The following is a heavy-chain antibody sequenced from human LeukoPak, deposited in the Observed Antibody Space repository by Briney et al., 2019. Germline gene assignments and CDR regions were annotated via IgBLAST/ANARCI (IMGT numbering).Heavy chain of an antibody. CDR1: GYTLTELS. CDR2: FDPEDGET. D-gene: IGHD3-9*01. Sequence: ASVKVSCKVSGYTLTELSMHWVRQAPGKGLEWMGGFDPEDGETIYAQKFQGRVTMTEDTSTDTAYMELSSLRSEDTAVYYCATYLRYFDRLDYWGQGTLVTVS. CDR3: ATYLRYFDRLDY. J-gene: IGHJ4*02. V-gene: IGHV1-24*01.